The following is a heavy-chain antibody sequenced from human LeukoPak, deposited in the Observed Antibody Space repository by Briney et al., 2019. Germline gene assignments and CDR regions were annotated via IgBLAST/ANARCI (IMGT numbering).Heavy chain of an antibody. CDR3: ATGLSFKTNMRWYMDV. V-gene: IGHV1-2*06. J-gene: IGHJ6*03. D-gene: IGHD4-23*01. CDR1: GYTFTSYY. CDR2: INPNSGGT. Sequence: ASVKVSCKASGYTFTSYYMHWVRQAPGQGLEWMGRINPNSGGTNYAQKFQGRVTMTRDTSISTAYMELSRLRSDDTAVYYCATGLSFKTNMRWYMDVWGKGTTVTVSS.